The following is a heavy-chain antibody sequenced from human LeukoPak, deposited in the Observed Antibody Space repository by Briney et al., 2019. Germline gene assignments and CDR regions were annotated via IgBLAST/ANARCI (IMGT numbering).Heavy chain of an antibody. CDR2: INHSGST. CDR1: GGSFSGYY. Sequence: SETLSLTCAVYGGSFSGYYWSWIRQPPVKVLEWIGEINHSGSTNYNPSLKSRVTISVDTSKNQFSLKLSSVTAADTAVYYCARRATGDPLLFDYWGQGTLVTVSS. J-gene: IGHJ4*02. V-gene: IGHV4-34*01. CDR3: ARRATGDPLLFDY. D-gene: IGHD7-27*01.